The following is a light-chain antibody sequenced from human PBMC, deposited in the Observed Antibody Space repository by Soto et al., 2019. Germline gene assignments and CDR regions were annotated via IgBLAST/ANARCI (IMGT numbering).Light chain of an antibody. Sequence: DIQLTQSPSFLSASVGDRVTITCRASQGISSYLAWYQQKPGKAPKLLIYAASSLQRGVPSRFSGSGSGTEFTLTISSLQPEDFATYYCQQLHSYPPTFGGGTKVEIK. V-gene: IGKV1-9*01. J-gene: IGKJ4*01. CDR3: QQLHSYPPT. CDR1: QGISSY. CDR2: AAS.